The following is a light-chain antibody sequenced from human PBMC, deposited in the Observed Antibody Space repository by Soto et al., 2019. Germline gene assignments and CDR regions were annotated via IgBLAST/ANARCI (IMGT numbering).Light chain of an antibody. CDR3: QQYNNWPEA. CDR1: QGVSAY. J-gene: IGKJ1*01. V-gene: IGKV1-39*01. Sequence: DIQMTQSPSSLSASVGDRVTVTCRASQGVSAYLLWYQQRQGTAPKLLIYVASNLLSGVPSRFSGSGSGTEFTLTISSLQSEDFAVYYCQQYNNWPEAFGQGTKVDIK. CDR2: VAS.